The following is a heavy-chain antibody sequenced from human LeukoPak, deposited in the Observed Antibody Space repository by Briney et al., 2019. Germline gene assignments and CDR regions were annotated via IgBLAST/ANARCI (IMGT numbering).Heavy chain of an antibody. CDR1: GGSISSSSYY. CDR2: IYYSGST. CDR3: ASRDGGFDY. Sequence: SETLSLTCTVSGGSISSSSYYWGWIRQPPGKGLEWIGNIYYSGSTYYNPSLKSRVTISVDTSKNQFSLKLSSVTAADTAVYYCASRDGGFDYWGQGTLVTVSS. V-gene: IGHV4-39*07. J-gene: IGHJ4*02. D-gene: IGHD5-24*01.